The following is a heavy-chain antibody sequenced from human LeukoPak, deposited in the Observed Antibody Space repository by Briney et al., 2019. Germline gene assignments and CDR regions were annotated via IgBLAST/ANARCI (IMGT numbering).Heavy chain of an antibody. Sequence: SETLSLTCTVSGGSISSGSYYWSWIRQPAGKGLEWIGGIYTSGSTNYNPSLKSRVTISVDTSKNQFSLKLSSVTAADTAVYYCARDRLSGVVLTAIEYAFDIWGQGTTVTVSS. J-gene: IGHJ3*02. V-gene: IGHV4-61*02. CDR3: ARDRLSGVVLTAIEYAFDI. CDR2: IYTSGST. CDR1: GGSISSGSYY. D-gene: IGHD2-21*02.